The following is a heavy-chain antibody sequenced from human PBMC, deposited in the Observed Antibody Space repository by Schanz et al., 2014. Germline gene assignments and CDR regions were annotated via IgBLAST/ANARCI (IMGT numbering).Heavy chain of an antibody. CDR1: GFTFSSYW. J-gene: IGHJ4*02. CDR3: AKIERNED. Sequence: EVQLVESGGGLVQPGGSLRLSCAASGFTFSSYWMHWVRQVPGKGLVWVSRIKSDGSSTSYADSVKGRFTMSRDNSKNTLYLQMNSLGAEDTAVYFCAKIERNEDWGQGTLVTVSS. CDR2: IKSDGSST. V-gene: IGHV3-74*01. D-gene: IGHD1-1*01.